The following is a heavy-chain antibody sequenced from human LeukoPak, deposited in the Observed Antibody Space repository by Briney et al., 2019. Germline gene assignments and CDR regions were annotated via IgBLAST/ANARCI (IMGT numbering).Heavy chain of an antibody. CDR1: GGSISSGSYY. CDR3: ARAEGYCSGGSCYPNWFDL. V-gene: IGHV4-61*02. CDR2: IYTSGST. J-gene: IGHJ5*02. Sequence: SQTLSLTCTVSGGSISSGSYYWSWIRQPAGKGLEWIGRIYTSGSTNYNPSLKSRVTISVDTSKNQFSLKLSSVTAADTAVYYCARAEGYCSGGSCYPNWFDLWGHGTLVTVSS. D-gene: IGHD2-15*01.